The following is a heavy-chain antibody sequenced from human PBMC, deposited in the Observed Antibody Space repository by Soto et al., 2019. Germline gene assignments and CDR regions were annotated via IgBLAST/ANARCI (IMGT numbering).Heavy chain of an antibody. Sequence: SETLSLTCTVSGGSISSSFYYWAWIRQPPGKGLEWIGNIYYTGATFHNPSLKSRVTISVDTSRDQLSLKLSSVTAADTAVYYCARDSYDSSGYSPPFDYWGQGTLVTV. D-gene: IGHD3-22*01. V-gene: IGHV4-39*02. CDR2: IYYTGAT. CDR1: GGSISSSFYY. CDR3: ARDSYDSSGYSPPFDY. J-gene: IGHJ4*02.